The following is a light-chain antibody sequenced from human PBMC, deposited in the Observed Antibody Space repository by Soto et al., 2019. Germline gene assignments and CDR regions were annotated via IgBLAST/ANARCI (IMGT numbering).Light chain of an antibody. CDR1: QSIGTW. V-gene: IGKV1-5*01. Sequence: DIQMTQSPSTLSASVGDRVTITCRASQSIGTWLAWYQQKPGKAPKLLIYDASSLQSGVPSRFSGHGSGTDFTLTISSLQPDDFATYYCQQYNSYTTFGQGTKLEIK. CDR3: QQYNSYTT. CDR2: DAS. J-gene: IGKJ2*01.